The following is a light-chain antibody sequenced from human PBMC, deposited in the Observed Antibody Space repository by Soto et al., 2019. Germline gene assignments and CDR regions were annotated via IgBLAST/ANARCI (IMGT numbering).Light chain of an antibody. V-gene: IGKV3-15*01. J-gene: IGKJ4*01. CDR2: GAF. CDR1: QSVSYN. CDR3: QQYKNWSPLT. Sequence: EIVMTQSPATLSVSPGETATLSCRASQSVSYNLAWYQQKPGQGPRLLIYGAFIKATGIPARFSGSGSGTEFPRTISSLQSEDFSVYFCQQYKNWSPLTFGGGNKVEIK.